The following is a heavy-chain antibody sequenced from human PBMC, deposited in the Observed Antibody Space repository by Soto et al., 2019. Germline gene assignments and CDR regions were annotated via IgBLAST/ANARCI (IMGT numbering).Heavy chain of an antibody. J-gene: IGHJ6*02. V-gene: IGHV4-4*02. CDR1: GGSISSSNW. Sequence: ATLSLRCAVSGGSISSSNWWSWVRQPPGKGLEWIGEIYHSGSTNYNPSLKSRVTISVDKSKNQFSLKLSSVTAADTAVYYCASIAVAGTYGMGVWGQGTTVTVSS. D-gene: IGHD6-19*01. CDR3: ASIAVAGTYGMGV. CDR2: IYHSGST.